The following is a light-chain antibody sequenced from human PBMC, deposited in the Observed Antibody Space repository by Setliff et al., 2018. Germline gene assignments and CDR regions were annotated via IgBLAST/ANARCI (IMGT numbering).Light chain of an antibody. CDR3: NAYTSRSTYV. J-gene: IGLJ1*01. CDR2: NVS. Sequence: QSVLTQPASVSGSPGQSIPISCSGTSSDVGSYDLVSWYQQHPGKAPKLIIYNVSGRPSGVSHRFSGSKSDNTASLTISGLQAEDEADYYCNAYTSRSTYVFGSGTKVTVL. CDR1: SSDVGSYDL. V-gene: IGLV2-14*03.